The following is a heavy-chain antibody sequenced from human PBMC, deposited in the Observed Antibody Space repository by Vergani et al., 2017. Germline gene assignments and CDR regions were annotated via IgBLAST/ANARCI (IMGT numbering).Heavy chain of an antibody. D-gene: IGHD1-26*01. CDR3: AKGVGANFDY. CDR2: ISSSGSTI. V-gene: IGHV3-48*03. J-gene: IGHJ4*02. CDR1: GFTFSSYE. Sequence: EVQLVESGGGLVQPGGSLSLPCAASGFTFSSYEMNWVRQAPGKGLEWVSYISSSGSTIYYSDSVKGRFTISRDNSKNTLYLQMNSLRAEDTAVYYCAKGVGANFDYWGQGTLVTVSS.